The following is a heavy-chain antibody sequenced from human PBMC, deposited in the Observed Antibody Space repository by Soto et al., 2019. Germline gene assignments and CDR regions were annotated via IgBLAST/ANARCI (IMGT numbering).Heavy chain of an antibody. CDR1: GFTFSNYA. Sequence: QVQLVESGGGVVQPWRSLRLSCAASGFTFSNYAMYWVRQAPGKGLEWVAVISYDGNNKYYADSVKGRFTISRDNSKNTLYMQMNSQRDEDTAVYYCARAGCDGGTCYTLVGVRYGMGVWGQGTTVTVSS. D-gene: IGHD2-15*01. CDR3: ARAGCDGGTCYTLVGVRYGMGV. J-gene: IGHJ6*02. CDR2: ISYDGNNK. V-gene: IGHV3-30-3*01.